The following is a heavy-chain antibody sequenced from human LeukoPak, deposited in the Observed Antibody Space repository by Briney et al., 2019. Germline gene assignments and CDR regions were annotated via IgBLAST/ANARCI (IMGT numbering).Heavy chain of an antibody. Sequence: SETLSLTCTVPGGSISSSSYYWGWIRHPPGKGIEWIGSVFFSGSTYYNPSLKSRVAISVDTSKNQFSLKLSSETAAVTAVYYSARHLRPVDYCDGSRYWIPYYYYYRAVWGKGTTVTVSS. CDR3: ARHLRPVDYCDGSRYWIPYYYYYRAV. D-gene: IGHD3-22*01. CDR2: VFFSGST. J-gene: IGHJ6*03. CDR1: GGSISSSSYY. V-gene: IGHV4-39*01.